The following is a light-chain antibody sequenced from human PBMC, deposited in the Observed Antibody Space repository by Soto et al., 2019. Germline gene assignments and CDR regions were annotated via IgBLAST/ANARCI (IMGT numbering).Light chain of an antibody. CDR2: EVF. Sequence: QSVLTQTASVSGSPGQSITISCTGTSSDIGAYGYVSWYQQHPGKAPNLLIYEVFYRPSGISNRFSGSQSGNTASLTISGLQAEDEADYYCTSYTTSDTLVFGTGTKLTVL. CDR1: SSDIGAYGY. CDR3: TSYTTSDTLV. V-gene: IGLV2-14*01. J-gene: IGLJ1*01.